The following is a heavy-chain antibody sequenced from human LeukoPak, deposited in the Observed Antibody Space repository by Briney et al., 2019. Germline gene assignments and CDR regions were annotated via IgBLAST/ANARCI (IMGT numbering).Heavy chain of an antibody. CDR1: GGSISSYY. Sequence: PSETLSLTCTVSGGSISSYYWIWIRQPPGKGLEWIGYIYYSGSTNYNPSLKSRVTISVDTSKNQFSLKLSSVTAADTAVYYCAREGDGDYAALDYWGQGTLVTVSS. J-gene: IGHJ4*02. CDR3: AREGDGDYAALDY. CDR2: IYYSGST. V-gene: IGHV4-59*01. D-gene: IGHD4-17*01.